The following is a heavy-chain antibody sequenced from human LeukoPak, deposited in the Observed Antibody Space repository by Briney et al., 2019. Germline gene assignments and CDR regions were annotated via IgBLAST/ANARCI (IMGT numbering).Heavy chain of an antibody. CDR3: ASDIGYYGMDV. J-gene: IGHJ6*02. D-gene: IGHD2-15*01. Sequence: GGSLRLSRAASGFTVNSNYMSWVRQAPGKGLEWVSVIYSGGSTYYADSVKGRFTISRDNSKNTLYLQMNSLRAEDTAVYYCASDIGYYGMDVWGQGTTVTVSS. V-gene: IGHV3-53*01. CDR1: GFTVNSNY. CDR2: IYSGGST.